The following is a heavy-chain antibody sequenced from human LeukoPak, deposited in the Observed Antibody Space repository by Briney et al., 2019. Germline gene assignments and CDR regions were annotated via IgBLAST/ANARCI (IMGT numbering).Heavy chain of an antibody. CDR1: GFTFSSYG. Sequence: PGGSLRLSCAASGFTFSSYGMHWVRQAPGKGLEWVSYSSSSSSPIYYADSVKGRFTIFRDNAKNSLYLQMNSLRVEDTAVYYCARGPRAYYFDYWGQGTRVTVSS. J-gene: IGHJ4*02. V-gene: IGHV3-48*04. CDR2: SSSSSSPI. CDR3: ARGPRAYYFDY.